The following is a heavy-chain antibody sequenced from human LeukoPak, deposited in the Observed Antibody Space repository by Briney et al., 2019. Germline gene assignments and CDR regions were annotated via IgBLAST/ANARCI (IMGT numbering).Heavy chain of an antibody. CDR2: IGTSSTTI. Sequence: GGSLRLSCAASGFTFSSYTMNWVRQPPGKGLEWASNIGTSSTTIYYADSVKGRFTISRDNAKNSLYLQMNSLRADDTAVYYCARFAAGGSYYYMDVWGKGTTVTVSS. V-gene: IGHV3-48*01. CDR1: GFTFSSYT. CDR3: ARFAAGGSYYYMDV. D-gene: IGHD6-25*01. J-gene: IGHJ6*03.